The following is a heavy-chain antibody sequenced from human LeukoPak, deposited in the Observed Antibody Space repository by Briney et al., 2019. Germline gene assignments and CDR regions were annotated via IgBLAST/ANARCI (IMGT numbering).Heavy chain of an antibody. CDR3: AKDASLRHYDYVWGSSPAFDY. J-gene: IGHJ4*02. D-gene: IGHD3-16*01. Sequence: GGSLRLSCVASGFTFSSRDWMTWVRQAPGEGLGWVANIKQDGSEKNYVDSVKGRFTISRDNAKNSVDLQMNSLRAEDTAVYYCAKDASLRHYDYVWGSSPAFDYWGQGTLVTVSS. CDR2: IKQDGSEK. V-gene: IGHV3-7*03. CDR1: GFTFSSRDW.